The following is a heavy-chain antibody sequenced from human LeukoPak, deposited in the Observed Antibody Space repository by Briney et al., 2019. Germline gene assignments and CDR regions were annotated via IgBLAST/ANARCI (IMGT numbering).Heavy chain of an antibody. D-gene: IGHD2-8*01. J-gene: IGHJ4*02. CDR2: ISGSGGST. CDR1: GFTFSSYA. V-gene: IGHV3-23*01. CDR3: AKDRSCTNDICHGDFDY. Sequence: PGGSLRHSCAASGFTFSSYAVSCVRQALGKGLEWVSSISGSGGSTYSADSVKGRFTISRDNSKNTLYLQMNSLRAEDTALYYCAKDRSCTNDICHGDFDYWGQGTLVTVSS.